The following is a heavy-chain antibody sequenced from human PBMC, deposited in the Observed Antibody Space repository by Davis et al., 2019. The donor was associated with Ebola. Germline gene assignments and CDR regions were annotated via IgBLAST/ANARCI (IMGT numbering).Heavy chain of an antibody. CDR1: GFTFNFYV. J-gene: IGHJ4*02. CDR3: AIPDCSGANCYSVYIKN. V-gene: IGHV3-23*01. CDR2: IDGGDGST. D-gene: IGHD2-15*01. Sequence: GESLKISCAGSGFTFNFYVMSWVRQAPGKGLEWVSAIDGGDGSTYYADSVKGRFTISRDNSKNTLYLQMNSLRAEDTAVYYCAIPDCSGANCYSVYIKNWGQGTLVTVSS.